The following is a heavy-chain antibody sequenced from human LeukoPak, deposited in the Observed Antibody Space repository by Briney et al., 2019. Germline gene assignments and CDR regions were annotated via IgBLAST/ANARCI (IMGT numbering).Heavy chain of an antibody. D-gene: IGHD3-9*01. CDR1: GFTFSSYA. J-gene: IGHJ6*03. Sequence: PGGSLRLSCAASGFTFSSYAMSWVRQAPGKGLEWVSAISGSGGSTYYADSVKGRFTISRDNSKNTLYLQMNSLRAEDTAVYYCAEDQGHVLRYFDWFGNYYMDVWGKGTTVTVSS. V-gene: IGHV3-23*01. CDR2: ISGSGGST. CDR3: AEDQGHVLRYFDWFGNYYMDV.